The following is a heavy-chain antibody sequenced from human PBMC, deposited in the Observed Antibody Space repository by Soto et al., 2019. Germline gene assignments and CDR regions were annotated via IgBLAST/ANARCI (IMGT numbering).Heavy chain of an antibody. CDR1: GFTFSSHN. CDR2: ISSSGSYI. Sequence: GGSLRLSCAASGFTFSSHNMNWVRQAPGKGLEWVSSISSSGSYIYYADSLKGRFTISRDNAKSSLFLQMNSLRAEDTAMYYCASDAPGDTSSIDHSGRGVLVTVSS. CDR3: ASDAPGDTSSIDH. V-gene: IGHV3-21*01. J-gene: IGHJ1*01. D-gene: IGHD4-17*01.